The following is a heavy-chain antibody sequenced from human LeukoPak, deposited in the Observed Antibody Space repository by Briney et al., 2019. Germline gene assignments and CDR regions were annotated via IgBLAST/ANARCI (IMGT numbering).Heavy chain of an antibody. V-gene: IGHV4-4*07. CDR1: GESFNPYY. Sequence: SETLSLTCTVYGESFNPYYWNWIRQSAGKGLEWIGHIYKSGTTNFNPSLTSRVTISLDMSRNQFPLKLRSVTAAGTAVYFCARSFLDYMDVWGKGTTVTVSS. J-gene: IGHJ6*03. CDR2: IYKSGTT. CDR3: ARSFLDYMDV. D-gene: IGHD2/OR15-2a*01.